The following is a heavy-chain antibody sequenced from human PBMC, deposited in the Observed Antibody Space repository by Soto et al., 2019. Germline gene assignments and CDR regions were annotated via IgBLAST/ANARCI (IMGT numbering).Heavy chain of an antibody. CDR2: IWYDGSNK. J-gene: IGHJ5*02. D-gene: IGHD3-22*01. Sequence: GGPLRLSCAASGFTFSSYGMHWVRQAPGKGLEWVAVIWYDGSNKYYADSVKGRFTISRDNSKNTLYLQMNSLRAEDTAVYYCARDGSAYYDSSGYVANNCFDTWGQGT. V-gene: IGHV3-33*01. CDR3: ARDGSAYYDSSGYVANNCFDT. CDR1: GFTFSSYG.